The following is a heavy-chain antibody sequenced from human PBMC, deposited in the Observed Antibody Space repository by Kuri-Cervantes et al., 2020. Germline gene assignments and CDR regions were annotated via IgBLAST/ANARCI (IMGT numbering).Heavy chain of an antibody. CDR2: INSNSGGT. CDR1: GYSFTGYY. V-gene: IGHV1-2*02. J-gene: IGHJ4*02. D-gene: IGHD5-18*01. CDR3: ARAEVLQLWPVGRGTFFDY. Sequence: ASVKVSCKASGYSFTGYYMHWVRQAPGQGLEWMGWINSNSGGTNYAQKFQGRVTMTRDTSISTAYMELSRLRSDDTAVYCCARAEVLQLWPVGRGTFFDYWGQGTLVTVSS.